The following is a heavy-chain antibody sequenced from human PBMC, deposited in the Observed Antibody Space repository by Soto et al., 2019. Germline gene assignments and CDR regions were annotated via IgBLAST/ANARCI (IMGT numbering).Heavy chain of an antibody. J-gene: IGHJ6*02. CDR2: IRAYNGNT. CDR1: GYTFTSYG. V-gene: IGHV1-18*01. Sequence: QVQLVQSGAEVKKPGASVKVSCKASGYTFTSYGISWVRQAPGQGLEWMGWIRAYNGNTNYAQKHQGRVSMATDTTTSTAYMELRRMGFDDSAGYYCASGLPEMDVWGQGTTVTVSS. CDR3: ASGLPEMDV.